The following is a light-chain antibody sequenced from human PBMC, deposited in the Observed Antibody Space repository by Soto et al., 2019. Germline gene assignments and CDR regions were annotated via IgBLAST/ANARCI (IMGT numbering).Light chain of an antibody. V-gene: IGKV3-20*01. Sequence: EIMLTQDRRTLSLCTGERAPLSCRASQSVSSSYLAWYQQKPGQAPRLLIYGASSRATGIPDRFSGSGSGTDFTLTISRLEPEDFAVYYCQQYGSSPLTFGGGTRLEIK. CDR3: QQYGSSPLT. J-gene: IGKJ5*01. CDR1: QSVSSSY. CDR2: GAS.